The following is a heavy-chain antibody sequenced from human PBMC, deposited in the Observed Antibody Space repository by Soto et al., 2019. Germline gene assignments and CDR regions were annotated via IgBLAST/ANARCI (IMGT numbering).Heavy chain of an antibody. CDR1: GFTLDKYT. CDR2: IGTAGDT. Sequence: PGGSLRHSCAASGFTLDKYTMGWVRQAPGEGLEWVSAIGTAGDTYYPGSVKGRFTISRENAKNSLYLQMNSLRAEDTAVYYCARGTWFGDVGQPDNNYFDYWGQGTLVTVSS. V-gene: IGHV3-13*01. D-gene: IGHD3-10*01. J-gene: IGHJ4*02. CDR3: ARGTWFGDVGQPDNNYFDY.